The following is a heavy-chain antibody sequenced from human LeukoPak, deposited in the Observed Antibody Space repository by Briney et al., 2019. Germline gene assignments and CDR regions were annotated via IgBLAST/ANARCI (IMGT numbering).Heavy chain of an antibody. J-gene: IGHJ4*02. CDR3: ARGVVSAAISGGPFDY. Sequence: GGSLRLSCAASGFTVSSNYMSWVRQAPGNGLEWVSVIYSGGSTYYADSVKGRFAISRDNSKNTLYLQMNSLRAEDTAVYYCARGVVSAAISGGPFDYWGQGTLVTVSS. V-gene: IGHV3-66*01. CDR1: GFTVSSNY. D-gene: IGHD2-2*02. CDR2: IYSGGST.